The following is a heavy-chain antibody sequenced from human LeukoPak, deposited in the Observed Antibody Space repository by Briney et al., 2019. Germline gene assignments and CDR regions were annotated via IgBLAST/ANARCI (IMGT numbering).Heavy chain of an antibody. CDR2: ISVYNGNT. J-gene: IGHJ4*02. D-gene: IGHD3-22*01. CDR3: ARDQHYYDSSGYYLGLD. CDR1: GYTFTSYG. Sequence: ASVKVSCKASGYTFTSYGISWVRQAPGQGLEWMGWISVYNGNTNYAQKLQGRVTMTTDTSTSTAYMELRSLRSDDTAVYYCARDQHYYDSSGYYLGLDWGQGTLVTVSS. V-gene: IGHV1-18*01.